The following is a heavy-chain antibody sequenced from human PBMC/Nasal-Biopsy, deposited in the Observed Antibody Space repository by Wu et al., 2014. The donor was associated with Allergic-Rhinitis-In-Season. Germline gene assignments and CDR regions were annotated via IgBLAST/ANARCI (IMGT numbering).Heavy chain of an antibody. D-gene: IGHD2-2*01. V-gene: IGHV2-5*01. CDR1: GFSLSTSGEG. Sequence: LVKPTQTLTLTCTFSGFSLSTSGEGVGWIRQPPGKALEWLALVHWNDEKHYSPSLRGSPTITKDTSKNQVVLTMTDVDPVDTATYYCGLLGSPSCYSCNWFEPLGQGILVSVSS. CDR2: VHWNDEK. J-gene: IGHJ5*02. CDR3: GLLGSPSCYSCNWFEP.